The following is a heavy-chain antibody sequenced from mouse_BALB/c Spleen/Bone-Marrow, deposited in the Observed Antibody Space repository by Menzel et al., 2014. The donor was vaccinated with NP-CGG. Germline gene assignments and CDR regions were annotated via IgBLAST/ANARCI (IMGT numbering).Heavy chain of an antibody. V-gene: IGHV1S22*01. Sequence: LQQPGPELVRPGASVKLSCKASGYTFTSYWMHWVKQRPGQGLEWIGNIYPGSGSTNYDEKFKSKATLTVDTSSSTAYMQLSSLTSEDSAVYYCTPRLRYWGQGTTLTVSS. CDR2: IYPGSGST. D-gene: IGHD1-2*01. CDR3: TPRLRY. J-gene: IGHJ2*01. CDR1: GYTFTSYW.